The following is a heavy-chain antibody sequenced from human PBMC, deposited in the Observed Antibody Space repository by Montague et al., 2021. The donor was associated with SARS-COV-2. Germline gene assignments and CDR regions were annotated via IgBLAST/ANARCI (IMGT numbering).Heavy chain of an antibody. V-gene: IGHV4-59*01. Sequence: SETLSLTCTVSGGSIGTCYWNWIRQSPGKGLERLCYSYYTCSTKYSPSLKLTVTISIDTSRYQLSLTLKSVTAAATAVYSCDRDTYGDSAYYGLDVWGQGTTVIVSS. CDR2: SYYTCST. CDR3: DRDTYGDSAYYGLDV. J-gene: IGHJ6*02. CDR1: GGSIGTCY. D-gene: IGHD4-17*01.